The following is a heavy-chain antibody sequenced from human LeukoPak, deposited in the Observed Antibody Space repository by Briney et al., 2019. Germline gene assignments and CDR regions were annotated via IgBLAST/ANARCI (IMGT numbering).Heavy chain of an antibody. CDR3: ARGWSHSWQKALDY. CDR2: IYYSGST. Sequence: PSETLSLTCTVSGGSISSGGYYWSWIRQHPGKGLEWIGYIYYSGSTYYNPSLKSRVTISVDTSKNQFSLKLSSVTAADTAVYYCARGWSHSWQKALDYWGQGTLVTVSS. D-gene: IGHD6-13*01. J-gene: IGHJ4*02. V-gene: IGHV4-31*03. CDR1: GGSISSGGYY.